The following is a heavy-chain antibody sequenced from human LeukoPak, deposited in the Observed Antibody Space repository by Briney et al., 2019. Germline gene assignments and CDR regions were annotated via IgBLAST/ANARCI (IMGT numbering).Heavy chain of an antibody. V-gene: IGHV3-30*18. CDR1: GFTFSSYG. Sequence: GSSLRLSCAASGFTFSSYGMHWVRQAPGKGLEWVADISYDGSNKYYADSVKGRFTISRDNSKNTLYLQMNSLRAEDTAVYYCAKDRVSSWTNYYYYGMDVWGQGTTVTVSS. J-gene: IGHJ6*02. CDR3: AKDRVSSWTNYYYYGMDV. D-gene: IGHD6-13*01. CDR2: ISYDGSNK.